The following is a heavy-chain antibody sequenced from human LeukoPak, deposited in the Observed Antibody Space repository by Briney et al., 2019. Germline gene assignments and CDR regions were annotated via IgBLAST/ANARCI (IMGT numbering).Heavy chain of an antibody. CDR2: LYNSGCT. Sequence: SETLSLTCTVSGDSISSYYWSWIRQPAGEGLEGIGRLYNSGCTNYNPSLKSRGTISVDTSKNKFSLKLRSATAADTDVYYCARDGRDNSGYETGAFDIWGQGAMVIVSS. CDR1: GDSISSYY. J-gene: IGHJ3*02. CDR3: ARDGRDNSGYETGAFDI. V-gene: IGHV4-4*07. D-gene: IGHD5-12*01.